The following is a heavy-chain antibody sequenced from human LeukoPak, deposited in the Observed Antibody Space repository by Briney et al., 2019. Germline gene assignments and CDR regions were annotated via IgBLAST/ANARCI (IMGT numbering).Heavy chain of an antibody. J-gene: IGHJ4*02. CDR2: INGDGSET. CDR1: GFTLSNHW. D-gene: IGHD3-22*01. V-gene: IGHV3-74*01. Sequence: GGSLRLSCAASGFTLSNHWMHWVRQAPGKGLVWVSHINGDGSETNYADSVKGRFTISRDNANNMLYLQMNSLRAEDTAVYYCVRGAFYSDAGGYLHYWGQGILVTVSS. CDR3: VRGAFYSDAGGYLHY.